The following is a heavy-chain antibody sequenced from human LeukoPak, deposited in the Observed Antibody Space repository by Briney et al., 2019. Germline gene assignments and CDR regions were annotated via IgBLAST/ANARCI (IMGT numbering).Heavy chain of an antibody. J-gene: IGHJ3*02. CDR2: IRYDGSNK. CDR3: AKIRSNLGYCSSTSCRGDAFDI. Sequence: GGSLRLSCAASGFTFSSYGMHWVRQAPGKGLEWVAFIRYDGSNKYYADSVKGRFTISRDNSKNTLYLQMNSLRAEDTAVYHCAKIRSNLGYCSSTSCRGDAFDIWGQGTMVTVSS. CDR1: GFTFSSYG. V-gene: IGHV3-30*02. D-gene: IGHD2-2*01.